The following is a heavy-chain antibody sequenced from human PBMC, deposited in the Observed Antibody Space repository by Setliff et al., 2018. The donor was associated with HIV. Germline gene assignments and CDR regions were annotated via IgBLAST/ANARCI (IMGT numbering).Heavy chain of an antibody. CDR3: ARRLYSSEAFDP. J-gene: IGHJ5*02. D-gene: IGHD6-25*01. V-gene: IGHV5-51*01. CDR1: GYRFTSYW. Sequence: PGESLKISCKASGYRFTSYWIAWVRQMPGKGLEWMGIIYPGDSDTRYSPSFQGQVAISADKSTSTAYLQWSSLKASDTAMFYCARRLYSSEAFDPWGQGTLVTVSS. CDR2: IYPGDSDT.